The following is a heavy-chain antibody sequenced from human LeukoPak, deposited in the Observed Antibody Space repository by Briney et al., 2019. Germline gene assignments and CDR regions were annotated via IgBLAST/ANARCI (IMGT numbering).Heavy chain of an antibody. CDR1: GGSISSSSYY. Sequence: SEALSLTCTVSGGSISSSSYYWGWIRQPPGKGLEWIGSIYYSGSTYYNPSLKSRVTISVDTSKNQFSLKLSSVTAADTAVYHCARHRGDYYDSSGYYPWGQGTLVTVSS. J-gene: IGHJ5*02. CDR3: ARHRGDYYDSSGYYP. V-gene: IGHV4-39*01. D-gene: IGHD3-22*01. CDR2: IYYSGST.